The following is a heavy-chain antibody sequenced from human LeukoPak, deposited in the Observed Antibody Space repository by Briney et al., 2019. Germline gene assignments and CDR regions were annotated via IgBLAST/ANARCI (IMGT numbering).Heavy chain of an antibody. CDR3: VHRPYAVPDKSFDY. CDR2: IYWDDDK. V-gene: IGHV2-5*02. Sequence: SGPTLVKPTQTLTLTCTFSGFSLSTSGVGVGWIHQPPGKALEWLALIYWDDDKRYSPSLKSRLTITKDTSKNQVVLTMTNMDPVDTATYYCVHRPYAVPDKSFDYWGQGTLVTVSS. D-gene: IGHD2-2*01. J-gene: IGHJ4*02. CDR1: GFSLSTSGVG.